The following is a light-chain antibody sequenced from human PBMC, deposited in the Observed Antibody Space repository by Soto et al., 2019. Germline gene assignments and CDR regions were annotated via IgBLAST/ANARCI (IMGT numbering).Light chain of an antibody. CDR3: VSYAGRGSGL. V-gene: IGLV2-23*02. CDR1: SSDVGNYNL. J-gene: IGLJ2*01. CDR2: EVN. Sequence: QSALTQPASMSGSPGQSLTISCTGTSSDVGNYNLVSWYQQHPGKVPKLIIYEVNERPSGVSNRFSGSKSGNTASLTISGLQAEDEADYYCVSYAGRGSGLFGGGTKVTVL.